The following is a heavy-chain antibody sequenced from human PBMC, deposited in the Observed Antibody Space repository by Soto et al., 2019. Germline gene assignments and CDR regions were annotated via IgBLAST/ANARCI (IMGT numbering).Heavy chain of an antibody. J-gene: IGHJ4*02. CDR2: IWYDGSNK. D-gene: IGHD1-26*01. CDR1: GFTFSSYG. CDR3: AREGRGSYFWIGTDFDY. V-gene: IGHV3-33*01. Sequence: QVQLVESGGGVVQPGRSLRLSCAASGFTFSSYGMHWVRQAPGKGLEWVAVIWYDGSNKYYADSVKGRFTISRDNSKNTLYLQMNSLRAEDTAVYYCAREGRGSYFWIGTDFDYWGQGTLVTVSS.